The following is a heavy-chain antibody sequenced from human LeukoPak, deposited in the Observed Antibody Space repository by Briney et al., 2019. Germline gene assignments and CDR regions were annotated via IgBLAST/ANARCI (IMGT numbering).Heavy chain of an antibody. Sequence: SETLSLTCTVSGGSISSSSYYWGWIRQPPGKGLEWIGSIYYSGSTYYNPSLKSRVTISVDTSKNQFSLKLSSVTAADTAVYYCASGHYYDSSGYGDSIGYWGQGTLVTVSS. CDR1: GGSISSSSYY. V-gene: IGHV4-39*01. CDR3: ASGHYYDSSGYGDSIGY. D-gene: IGHD3-22*01. J-gene: IGHJ4*02. CDR2: IYYSGST.